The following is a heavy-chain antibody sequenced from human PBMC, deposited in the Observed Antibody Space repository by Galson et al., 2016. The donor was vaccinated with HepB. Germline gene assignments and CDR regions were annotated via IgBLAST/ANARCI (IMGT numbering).Heavy chain of an antibody. J-gene: IGHJ5*02. CDR1: GFTFSTSE. V-gene: IGHV3-48*03. CDR2: ISSDSSTM. D-gene: IGHD1-26*01. CDR3: VIDWRAGPTGTRNRSYVHYADSVKGRFTISRDNAKNSLYLQMDSLRDEDTALYYCGRDGRADP. Sequence: SLRLSCAVSGFTFSTSEMNWVRQAPGKGLEWVSHISSDSSTMHYADSVKGRFTISRENAKNSLYLQMDSLRDEETVLTSCVIDWRAGPTGTRNRSYVHYADSVKGRFTISRDNAKNSLYLQMDSLRDEDTALYYCGRDGRADPWGQGTLVTVSS.